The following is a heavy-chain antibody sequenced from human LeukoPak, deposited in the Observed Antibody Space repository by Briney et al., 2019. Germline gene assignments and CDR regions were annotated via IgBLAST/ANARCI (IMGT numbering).Heavy chain of an antibody. CDR3: ASPTPIYS. CDR1: GFTFSSYA. Sequence: GGSLRLSCAASGFTFSSYAMHWVRQAPGKGLEWVAVISYDGSNKYYADSVKGRFTISRDNSKNTLYLQMNSLRLEDTALYFCASPTPIYSWGQGTLVTVSS. D-gene: IGHD3-3*02. CDR2: ISYDGSNK. V-gene: IGHV3-30-3*01. J-gene: IGHJ4*02.